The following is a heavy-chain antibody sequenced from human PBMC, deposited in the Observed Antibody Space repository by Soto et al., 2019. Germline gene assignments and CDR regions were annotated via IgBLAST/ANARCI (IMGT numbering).Heavy chain of an antibody. CDR2: IYYSGST. V-gene: IGHV4-31*03. J-gene: IGHJ4*02. D-gene: IGHD2-2*01. CDR1: GGSITSGDYY. Sequence: SETLSLTCTVSGGSITSGDYYWSWIRQHPGKGLEWIGYIYYSGSTYYNPSLKSRVTISVDTSKNQFSLKLSSVTAADTAVYYCARSSTSANYFDYWGQGTLVTVSS. CDR3: ARSSTSANYFDY.